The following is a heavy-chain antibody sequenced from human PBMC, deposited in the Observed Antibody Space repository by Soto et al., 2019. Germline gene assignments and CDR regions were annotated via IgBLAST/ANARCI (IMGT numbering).Heavy chain of an antibody. CDR1: GVSINTFY. D-gene: IGHD5-12*01. CDR3: AREGSYSAYNFAHGIQLWSFDF. CDR2: IFSSGST. Sequence: PSKTLSLTFTVSGVSINTFYWSWVRQPGGKGLEWIGRIFSSGSTSFNPSLESRVAMSVDTSKNHFSLNLSSVTAADMAVYYCAREGSYSAYNFAHGIQLWSFDFWGQGALVTVSS. J-gene: IGHJ4*02. V-gene: IGHV4-4*07.